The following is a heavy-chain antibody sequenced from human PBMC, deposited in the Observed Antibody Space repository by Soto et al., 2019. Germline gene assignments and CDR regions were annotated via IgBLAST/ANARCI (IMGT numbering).Heavy chain of an antibody. CDR3: ARGPGLIGMDV. CDR2: ISYDGSNK. CDR1: GFTFSSYA. D-gene: IGHD6-19*01. J-gene: IGHJ6*02. Sequence: QVQLVESGGGVVQPGRSLRLSCAASGFTFSSYAMHWVRQAPGKGLEWVAVISYDGSNKYYADSVKGRFTISRDNSKNTLYLQMNSLRAEDTAVYYWARGPGLIGMDVWGQGTTVTVSS. V-gene: IGHV3-30-3*01.